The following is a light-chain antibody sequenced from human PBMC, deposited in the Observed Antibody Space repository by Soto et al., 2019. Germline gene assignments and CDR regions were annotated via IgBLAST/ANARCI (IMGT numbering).Light chain of an antibody. CDR2: GAS. V-gene: IGKV3-15*01. CDR3: QQHINWPLT. J-gene: IGKJ4*01. Sequence: EIVMTQSPATLSVSPGERATLSCRASQSVSSNLAWYQQKPGQAPRLLIYGASTRATGIPARFSGSGSGTEFTLTISSLEPEDFALYYCQQHINWPLTFGGGTKVDI. CDR1: QSVSSN.